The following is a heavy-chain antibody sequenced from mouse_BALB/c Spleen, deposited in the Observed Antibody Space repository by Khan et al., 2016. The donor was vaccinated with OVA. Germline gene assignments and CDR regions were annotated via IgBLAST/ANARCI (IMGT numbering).Heavy chain of an antibody. V-gene: IGHV2-2*02. CDR3: ARNYDYDEGLAY. CDR1: GFSLTSFG. D-gene: IGHD2-4*01. J-gene: IGHJ3*01. Sequence: VKLMESGPGLVQPSQSLSITCTASGFSLTSFGVHWVRQSPGKGLEWLGELWSGGSTDYTAAFISRLNIRKDNSKSQAFFKMNSLQTNDTAIYYCARNYDYDEGLAYWGQGTLVTVSA. CDR2: LWSGGST.